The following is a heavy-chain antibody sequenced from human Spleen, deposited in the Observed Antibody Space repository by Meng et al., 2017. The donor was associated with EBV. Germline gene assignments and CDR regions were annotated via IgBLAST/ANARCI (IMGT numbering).Heavy chain of an antibody. Sequence: EVQLVESGGGFIKPGGSLRLSCEVSVVTFPNAWMNWVRQSPGKGLEWVARIKSKSDGGTIDYAAPVKGRFTMSRDDSKSTVFLEMNSLKSEDTAVYYCTKGTLICSSMSCQVYAFDNWDQGALVTVAS. CDR1: VVTFPNAW. V-gene: IGHV3-15*05. J-gene: IGHJ4*02. CDR2: IKSKSDGGTI. CDR3: TKGTLICSSMSCQVYAFDN. D-gene: IGHD2-2*01.